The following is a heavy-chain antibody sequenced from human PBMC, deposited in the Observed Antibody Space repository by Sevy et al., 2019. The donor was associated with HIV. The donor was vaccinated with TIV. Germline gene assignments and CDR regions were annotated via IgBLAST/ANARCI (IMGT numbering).Heavy chain of an antibody. CDR3: AKVRGVAAADYQEYFQH. J-gene: IGHJ1*01. CDR1: GFTFSNYA. D-gene: IGHD6-13*01. CDR2: ISFDGSDK. Sequence: GGSLRLSCAASGFTFSNYAMHWVRQAPCKGLEWVAAISFDGSDKYYADSVKGRFTTSRDNSKNTLYLQMNSLRAEDTAAYFCAKVRGVAAADYQEYFQHWGQGTLVTVSS. V-gene: IGHV3-30*18.